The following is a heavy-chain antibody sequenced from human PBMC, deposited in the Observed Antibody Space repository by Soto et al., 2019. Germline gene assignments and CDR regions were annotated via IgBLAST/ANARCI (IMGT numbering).Heavy chain of an antibody. CDR3: AAAVPAEYVFPYYDMDV. D-gene: IGHD3-16*01. V-gene: IGHV4-59*01. J-gene: IGHJ6*03. CDR2: IYYSGRA. CDR1: GASISSYH. Sequence: QVQLQESGPGLVKPSETLSLTCTVSGASISSYHWSWIRQTPGKGLEWIGYIYYSGRANYNPSLKSRVTFSVGTSKNQVSLKLSSVTAADTGVYYCAAAVPAEYVFPYYDMDVWGKGTTVTVSS.